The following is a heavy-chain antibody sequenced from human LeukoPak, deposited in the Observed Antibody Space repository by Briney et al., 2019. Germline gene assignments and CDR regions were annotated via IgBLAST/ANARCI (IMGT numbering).Heavy chain of an antibody. J-gene: IGHJ5*02. Sequence: ASVTVSCKASGYTFTDYGVAWVQQAPGQGLEWMGWISGYNGNTNYAQKLQGRVILTTDTSTSTAYMELRSLRSDDTAVYYCAGALSSSPNLAYFDPWGQGTLVTVSS. CDR1: GYTFTDYG. V-gene: IGHV1-18*01. D-gene: IGHD6-6*01. CDR2: ISGYNGNT. CDR3: AGALSSSPNLAYFDP.